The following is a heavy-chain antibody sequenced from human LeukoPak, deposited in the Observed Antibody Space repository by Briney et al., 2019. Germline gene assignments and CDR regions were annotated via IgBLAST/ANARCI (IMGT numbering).Heavy chain of an antibody. V-gene: IGHV1-2*02. CDR3: ARGWVYCSSTSCPYYYYMDV. D-gene: IGHD2-2*01. J-gene: IGHJ6*03. CDR2: INPNSGGT. Sequence: ASVTVSFKSSGYTFTGYYMHWVRQAPGQGLEWMGWINPNSGGTNYAQKFQGRVTMTRDTSISTAYMELSRLRSDDTAVYYCARGWVYCSSTSCPYYYYMDVWGKGTTVTVSS. CDR1: GYTFTGYY.